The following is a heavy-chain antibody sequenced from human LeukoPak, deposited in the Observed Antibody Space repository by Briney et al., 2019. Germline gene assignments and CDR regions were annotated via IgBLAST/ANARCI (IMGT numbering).Heavy chain of an antibody. Sequence: GGSLRLSCAASGFTFSSYGMHWVRQAPGKGLEWVAVIWYDGSNKYYADSVKGRFTISRDNSKNTLYLQMSSLRAEDTAVYYCARAPPRKREYYFDYWGQGTLVTVSS. CDR3: ARAPPRKREYYFDY. V-gene: IGHV3-33*01. J-gene: IGHJ4*02. CDR1: GFTFSSYG. CDR2: IWYDGSNK. D-gene: IGHD3-10*01.